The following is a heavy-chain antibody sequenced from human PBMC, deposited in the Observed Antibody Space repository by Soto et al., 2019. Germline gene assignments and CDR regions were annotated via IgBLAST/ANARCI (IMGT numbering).Heavy chain of an antibody. CDR1: GFTFSSYW. D-gene: IGHD2-21*01. V-gene: IGHV3-7*03. CDR3: ARDGSEITFHRV. J-gene: IGHJ4*02. CDR2: IKQDGSEK. Sequence: PGGSLRLSCAASGFTFSSYWMSWVRQAPGKGLEWVANIKQDGSEKYYVYSVKGRLTISRDNAKNSLYLQMNSLRAEDTAVYYCARDGSEITFHRVWGQGTLVTVSS.